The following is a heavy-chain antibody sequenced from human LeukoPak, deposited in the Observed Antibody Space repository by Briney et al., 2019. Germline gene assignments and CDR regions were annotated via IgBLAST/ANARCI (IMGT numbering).Heavy chain of an antibody. CDR2: ISYDGSNK. CDR1: GFTFSSYG. V-gene: IGHV3-30*18. J-gene: IGHJ4*02. D-gene: IGHD6-6*01. CDR3: AKDSFFSIAARPFRGYYFDY. Sequence: PGGSLRLSCAASGFTFSSYGMHWVRQAPGKGLEWVAVISYDGSNKYYADSVKGRFTISRDNSKNTLYLQMNSLRAEDTAVYYCAKDSFFSIAARPFRGYYFDYWGQGTLVTVSS.